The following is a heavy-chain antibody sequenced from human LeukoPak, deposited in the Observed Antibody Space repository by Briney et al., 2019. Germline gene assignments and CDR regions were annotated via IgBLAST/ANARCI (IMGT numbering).Heavy chain of an antibody. Sequence: SSVKVSCKASGCTFTGYYILWVPQAPGQGLKWIGRINPNSGGTQYAQEFQGRVTMTRDTSISTAYMELSRLRSDDTAVYYCARGYCSGGGCYSVENWFDPWGQGTLVTVSS. J-gene: IGHJ5*02. CDR1: GCTFTGYY. V-gene: IGHV1-2*06. CDR2: INPNSGGT. D-gene: IGHD2-15*01. CDR3: ARGYCSGGGCYSVENWFDP.